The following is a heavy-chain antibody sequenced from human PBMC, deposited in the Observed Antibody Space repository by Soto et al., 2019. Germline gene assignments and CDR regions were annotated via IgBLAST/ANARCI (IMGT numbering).Heavy chain of an antibody. V-gene: IGHV3-23*01. CDR3: AKVVKSMGAAMVFDY. D-gene: IGHD5-18*01. CDR1: GFTFSSYA. CDR2: ISGSGGST. J-gene: IGHJ4*02. Sequence: EVQLLESGGGLVQPGGSLRLSCAASGFTFSSYAMSWVSQAPGQGLEWVSAISGSGGSTYYADSVKGRFTISRGNSTNTLYLQMNSLRAEDTAVYYCAKVVKSMGAAMVFDYWGQGTLVTVSS.